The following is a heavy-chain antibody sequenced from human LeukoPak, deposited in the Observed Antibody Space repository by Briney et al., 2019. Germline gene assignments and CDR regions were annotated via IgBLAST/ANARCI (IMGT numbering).Heavy chain of an antibody. V-gene: IGHV3-30*02. D-gene: IGHD3-9*01. Sequence: GGSLRLSCATSGFRFNDYGMHWIRQAPGKGLEWVAFIRFDGSISGDYYGKSVKGRFTISRDNSKNTLYLQMNSLRAEDTAVYYCANGATYYDILTGPGDWGQGTLVTVSS. J-gene: IGHJ4*02. CDR1: GFRFNDYG. CDR2: IRFDGSISGD. CDR3: ANGATYYDILTGPGD.